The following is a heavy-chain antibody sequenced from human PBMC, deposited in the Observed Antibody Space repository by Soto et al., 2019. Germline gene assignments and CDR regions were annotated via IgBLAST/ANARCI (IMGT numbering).Heavy chain of an antibody. J-gene: IGHJ4*02. CDR2: INHSGST. V-gene: IGHV4-34*01. D-gene: IGHD6-6*01. CDR3: ARRSWIAARPQVGFDY. CDR1: GGSFSGYY. Sequence: SETLSLPCAVYGGSFSGYYWSWIRQPPGKGLEWIGEINHSGSTNYNPSLKSRVTISVDTSKNQFSLKLSSVTAADTAVYYCARRSWIAARPQVGFDYWGQGTLVTVSS.